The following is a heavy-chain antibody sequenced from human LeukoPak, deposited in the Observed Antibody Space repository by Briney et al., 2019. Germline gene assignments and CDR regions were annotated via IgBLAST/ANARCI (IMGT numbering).Heavy chain of an antibody. J-gene: IGHJ3*02. Sequence: AASVKVSCKVSGHTLSELSMHWVRQAPGKGLEWMGGFDPEDGETIYAQKLQGRVTMTEDTSTDTAYMELSSLRSEDTAVYYCATADGHNWNDDHDGFDIWGQGTMVTVSS. V-gene: IGHV1-24*01. CDR2: FDPEDGET. CDR1: GHTLSELS. CDR3: ATADGHNWNDDHDGFDI. D-gene: IGHD1-1*01.